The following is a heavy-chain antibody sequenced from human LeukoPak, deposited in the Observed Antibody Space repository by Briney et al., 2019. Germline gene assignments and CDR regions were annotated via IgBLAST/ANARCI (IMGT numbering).Heavy chain of an antibody. Sequence: GGSLRLSCAASGFTFGSYAMNWVRQAPGKGLEWVAVISYDGSNKYYADSVKGRFTISRDNSKNTLYLQMNSLRAEDTAVYYCAREGIVGATNNFDYWGQGTLVTVSS. CDR1: GFTFGSYA. CDR3: AREGIVGATNNFDY. CDR2: ISYDGSNK. D-gene: IGHD1-26*01. V-gene: IGHV3-30*04. J-gene: IGHJ4*02.